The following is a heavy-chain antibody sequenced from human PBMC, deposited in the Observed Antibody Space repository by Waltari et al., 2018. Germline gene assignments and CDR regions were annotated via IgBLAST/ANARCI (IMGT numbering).Heavy chain of an antibody. Sequence: QVQLQESGPGLVKPSETLSLTCTVSGGSISSHYWSWIRQPPGKGLEWIGYIYYSGSTNYNPSLKSRVTISVDTSKNQFSLKLSSVTAADTAVYYCARDPYFDYWGQGTLVTVSS. CDR2: IYYSGST. CDR3: ARDPYFDY. V-gene: IGHV4-59*11. J-gene: IGHJ4*02. CDR1: GGSISSHY.